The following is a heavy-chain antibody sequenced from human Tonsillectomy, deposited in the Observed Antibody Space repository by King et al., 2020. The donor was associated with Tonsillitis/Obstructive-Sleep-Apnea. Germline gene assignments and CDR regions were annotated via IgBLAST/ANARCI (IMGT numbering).Heavy chain of an antibody. D-gene: IGHD2-2*01. Sequence: GQLVQSGAEVKKPGASVKVSCKASGYTFTSYGISWVQQAPGQGLEWMGWISAYNGNTNYAQKLQGRVTMTTDTSTSTAYMELRSLRSDDTAVYYCASVFCSSTSCYQYFDYWGQGTLVTVSS. CDR2: ISAYNGNT. J-gene: IGHJ4*02. CDR1: GYTFTSYG. V-gene: IGHV1-18*01. CDR3: ASVFCSSTSCYQYFDY.